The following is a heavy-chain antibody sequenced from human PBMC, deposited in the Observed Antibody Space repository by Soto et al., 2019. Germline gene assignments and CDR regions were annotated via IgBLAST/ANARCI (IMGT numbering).Heavy chain of an antibody. J-gene: IGHJ4*02. CDR3: AKDRWVIYFDY. Sequence: PGGSLRLSCAASGFTFSSYSMNWVRQAPGKGLEWVADITYNGSNKYYADSVKGRFTISRDNSKNTLYLQMNSLRAEDTAVYYCAKDRWVIYFDYWGQGTLVTVSS. CDR1: GFTFSSYS. CDR2: ITYNGSNK. V-gene: IGHV3-30*18. D-gene: IGHD2-21*01.